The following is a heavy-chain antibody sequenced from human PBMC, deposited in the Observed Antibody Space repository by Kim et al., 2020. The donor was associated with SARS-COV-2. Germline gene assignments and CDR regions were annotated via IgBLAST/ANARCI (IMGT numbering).Heavy chain of an antibody. V-gene: IGHV4-34*01. Sequence: SETMSLTCAVYGGSFSGYYWSWIRQPPGKGLEWIGEINHSGSTNYNPSLKSRVTISVDTSKNQFSLKLSSVTAADTAVYYCARGGLNGSGSYLDWYGMDVWGQGTTVTVSS. D-gene: IGHD3-10*01. CDR2: INHSGST. CDR3: ARGGLNGSGSYLDWYGMDV. J-gene: IGHJ6*02. CDR1: GGSFSGYY.